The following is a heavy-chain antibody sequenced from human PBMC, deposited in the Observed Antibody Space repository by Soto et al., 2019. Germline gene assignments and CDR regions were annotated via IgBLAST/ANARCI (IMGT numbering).Heavy chain of an antibody. D-gene: IGHD3-10*01. CDR2: INPHSGAT. CDR3: VSGDALGFSNWCGH. Sequence: ASVKVSCKASGYIFSANYIHWVRQAPGQGLEWLGWINPHSGATNYAQKFLGRVTMSADTSASTAYMDLARLKSDDTAVYYSVSGDALGFSNWCGHWGRGTRVTVSS. J-gene: IGHJ5*02. CDR1: GYIFSANY. V-gene: IGHV1-2*02.